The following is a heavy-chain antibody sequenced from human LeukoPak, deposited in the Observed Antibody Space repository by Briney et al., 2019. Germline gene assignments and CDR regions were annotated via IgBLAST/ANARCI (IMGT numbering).Heavy chain of an antibody. Sequence: SETLFLTCTVSGGSISSYYWSWIWQPPGKGLEWIGYIYYSGSTNCNPSLKSRVTISVGTSKNQFSLKLSSVTAADTAVYYCARDRALGSGSMDVWGKGTTVTVSS. CDR2: IYYSGST. D-gene: IGHD3-3*01. CDR1: GGSISSYY. J-gene: IGHJ6*03. V-gene: IGHV4-59*12. CDR3: ARDRALGSGSMDV.